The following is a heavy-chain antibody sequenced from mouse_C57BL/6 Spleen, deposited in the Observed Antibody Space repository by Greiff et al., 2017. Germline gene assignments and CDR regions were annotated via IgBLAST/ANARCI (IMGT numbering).Heavy chain of an antibody. V-gene: IGHV1-62-2*01. CDR1: GYTFTEYT. Sequence: QVQLQQPGAELVKPGASVKLSCKASGYTFTEYTIHWVKQRSGQGLEWIGWFYPGSGSIKYNEKFKDKATLTADKSSSTVYMGLSRLTSDDSAVYFCARHERGNYYGSSFFAYWGQGTLVTVSA. D-gene: IGHD1-1*01. J-gene: IGHJ3*01. CDR2: FYPGSGSI. CDR3: ARHERGNYYGSSFFAY.